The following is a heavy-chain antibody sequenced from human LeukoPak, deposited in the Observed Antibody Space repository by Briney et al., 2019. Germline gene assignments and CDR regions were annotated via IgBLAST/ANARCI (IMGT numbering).Heavy chain of an antibody. CDR3: ARDQQYCSSTSCYDWFDP. J-gene: IGHJ5*02. V-gene: IGHV4-31*03. D-gene: IGHD2-2*01. CDR2: IYYSGST. CDR1: GGSISSGGYY. Sequence: LSLTCTVSGGSISSGGYYWTWIRQHPGKGLEWIGYIYYSGSTHYNPSLKSRVTISVDTSKNQFSLKLSSVTAADTAVYYCARDQQYCSSTSCYDWFDPWGQGTLVTVSS.